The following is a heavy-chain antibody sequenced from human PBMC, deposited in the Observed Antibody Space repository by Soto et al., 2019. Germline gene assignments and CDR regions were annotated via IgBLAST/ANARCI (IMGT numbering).Heavy chain of an antibody. CDR2: IIPIFGTA. Sequence: GCSVKVSFKAAGGSFSSYAISWVRQAPGQGLEWMGGIIPIFGTANYAQKFQGSFTITADKSTSTAYMELISLRSEDTAVYYCARELAMVRGVTTYYFDYWGQGTLVTVHS. D-gene: IGHD3-10*01. V-gene: IGHV1-69*06. CDR3: ARELAMVRGVTTYYFDY. CDR1: GGSFSSYA. J-gene: IGHJ4*02.